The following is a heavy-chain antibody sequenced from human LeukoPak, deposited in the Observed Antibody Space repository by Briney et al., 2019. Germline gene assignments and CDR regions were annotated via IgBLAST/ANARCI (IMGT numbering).Heavy chain of an antibody. Sequence: ASVKVSCKASGGTFSSYAISWVRQAPGQGLEWMGRIIPIFGIANYAQKFQGRVTITADKSTSTAYMELSSLRSEDTVVYYCARAAPYYGSGSKWFDPWGQGTLVTVSS. CDR3: ARAAPYYGSGSKWFDP. V-gene: IGHV1-69*04. CDR1: GGTFSSYA. D-gene: IGHD3-10*01. CDR2: IIPIFGIA. J-gene: IGHJ5*02.